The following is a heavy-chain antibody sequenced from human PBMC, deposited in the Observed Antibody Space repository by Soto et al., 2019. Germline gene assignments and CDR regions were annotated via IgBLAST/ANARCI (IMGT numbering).Heavy chain of an antibody. V-gene: IGHV5-51*01. J-gene: IGHJ6*03. CDR3: ARQGCSSTSCYYVDV. CDR2: IYPGDSDT. Sequence: PGESLKISCKGSGYSFTSYWIGWVRQMPGKGLEWMGIIYPGDSDTRYSPSFQGQVTISADKSISTAYLQWSSLKASDTAMYYCARQGCSSTSCYYVDVWGKGTTVTVSS. CDR1: GYSFTSYW. D-gene: IGHD2-2*01.